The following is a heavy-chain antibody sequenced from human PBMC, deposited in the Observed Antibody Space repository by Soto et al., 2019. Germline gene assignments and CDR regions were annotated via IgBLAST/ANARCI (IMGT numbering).Heavy chain of an antibody. D-gene: IGHD3-9*01. CDR1: GFTFSSYW. CDR2: INSDGSST. V-gene: IGHV3-74*01. J-gene: IGHJ6*03. CDR3: ARVQYYDILTGMFYYYYMDV. Sequence: GGSLRLSCAASGFTFSSYWMHWVRQAPGKGLVWVSRINSDGSSTSYADSVKGRFTISRDNAKNTLYLQMNSLRAEDTAVYYCARVQYYDILTGMFYYYYMDVWGKGTTVTVSS.